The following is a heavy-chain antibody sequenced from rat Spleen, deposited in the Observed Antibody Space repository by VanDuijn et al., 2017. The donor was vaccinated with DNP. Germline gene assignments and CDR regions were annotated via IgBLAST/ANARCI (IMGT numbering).Heavy chain of an antibody. D-gene: IGHD1-3*01. V-gene: IGHV5S10*01. J-gene: IGHJ2*01. CDR1: GFTFSDCN. Sequence: EVQLVESGGGLVRPGRSLKLSCATSGFTFSDCNMAWVRQAPKKGLEWVATIIYDGSRTYYRNSVKGRFTISRDNAQSTLYLQMDSLRSEDTATYYCARPNFGSPYYFDYWGQGVMVTVSS. CDR3: ARPNFGSPYYFDY. CDR2: IIYDGSRT.